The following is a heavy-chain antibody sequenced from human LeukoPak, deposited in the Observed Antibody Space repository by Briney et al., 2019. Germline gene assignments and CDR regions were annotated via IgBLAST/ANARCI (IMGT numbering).Heavy chain of an antibody. Sequence: GGSLRLSCAASGFTFSSYWMHWVRQAPGKGLVWVSRINSDGSSTSYADSVKGRFTISRDNSKNTLYLQMNSLRAEDTAVYYCAKDKIFWNWFDPWGQGTLVTVSS. CDR1: GFTFSSYW. CDR3: AKDKIFWNWFDP. V-gene: IGHV3-74*01. CDR2: INSDGSST. D-gene: IGHD3-9*01. J-gene: IGHJ5*02.